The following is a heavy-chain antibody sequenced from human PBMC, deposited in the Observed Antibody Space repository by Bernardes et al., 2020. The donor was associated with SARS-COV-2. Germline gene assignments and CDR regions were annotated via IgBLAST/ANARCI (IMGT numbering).Heavy chain of an antibody. V-gene: IGHV1-3*01. J-gene: IGHJ4*02. CDR2: INAGNGNT. CDR3: AREVEVIDH. Sequence: ASVKVSCKASGYTFTTYALHWVRQAPGQSLEWMGWINAGNGNTKYSQRFQGKVTFSRDTSASTAYMEVRSLRSEDTAVYFCAREVEVIDHWGQGTLVSVSS. CDR1: GYTFTTYA.